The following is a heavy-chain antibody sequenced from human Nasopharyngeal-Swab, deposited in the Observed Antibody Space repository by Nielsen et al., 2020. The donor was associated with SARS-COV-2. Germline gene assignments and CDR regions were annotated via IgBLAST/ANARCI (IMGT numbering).Heavy chain of an antibody. CDR2: IWYDGSNK. CDR3: ARDGGGIQLWLDEIYYFDY. Sequence: GGSLRPSCAASGFPFSSYGMHWVRQAPGKGLEWVAVIWYDGSNKYYADSVKGRFTISRDNSKNTLYLQMNSLRAEDTAVYYCARDGGGIQLWLDEIYYFDYWGQRTLVTVSS. CDR1: GFPFSSYG. D-gene: IGHD5-18*01. V-gene: IGHV3-33*01. J-gene: IGHJ4*02.